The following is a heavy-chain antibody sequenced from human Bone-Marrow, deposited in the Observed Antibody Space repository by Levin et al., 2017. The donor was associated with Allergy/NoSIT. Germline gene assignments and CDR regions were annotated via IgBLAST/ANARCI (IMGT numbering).Heavy chain of an antibody. D-gene: IGHD4-23*01. CDR3: ARLPPGGGWIDF. V-gene: IGHV5-51*01. J-gene: IGHJ4*02. Sequence: ASVKVSCQISGSTFTNFWIGWVRQVPGKGLEWMGIIYPGDSDTRYSPSFLGQVTISADKSLNTAYLQWSSLKASDTAIYYCARLPPGGGWIDFWGQGALVTVSS. CDR1: GSTFTNFW. CDR2: IYPGDSDT.